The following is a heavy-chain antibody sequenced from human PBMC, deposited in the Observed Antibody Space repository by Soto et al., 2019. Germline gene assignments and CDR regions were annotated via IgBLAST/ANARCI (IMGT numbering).Heavy chain of an antibody. CDR3: ARDDSFVPSDYGDYRPGSSDY. CDR1: GFTFSSYS. J-gene: IGHJ4*02. CDR2: ISGGSITI. Sequence: EVQLVESGGGLVQPGGSLGFSCAASGFTFSSYSMNWVRQVPGKGLERVSYISGGSITIYYADSVKGRFIIARDIAKNALYLQMNSLRDEDTAVYYCARDDSFVPSDYGDYRPGSSDYWGQGTLVTVSS. V-gene: IGHV3-48*02. D-gene: IGHD4-17*01.